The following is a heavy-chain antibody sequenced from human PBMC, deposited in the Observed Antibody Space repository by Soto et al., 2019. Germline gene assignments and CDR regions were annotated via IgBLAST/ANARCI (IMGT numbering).Heavy chain of an antibody. D-gene: IGHD3-22*01. CDR1: GFTFSSYA. CDR2: ISGSGGST. Sequence: PGGSLRLSCAASGFTFSSYAMSWVRQAPGKGLEWVSAISGSGGSTYYADSVKGRFTISRDNSKNTLYLQMNSLRAEDTAVYYCAKCLIRSSGPNDAFDIWGQGTMVTVSS. J-gene: IGHJ3*02. V-gene: IGHV3-23*01. CDR3: AKCLIRSSGPNDAFDI.